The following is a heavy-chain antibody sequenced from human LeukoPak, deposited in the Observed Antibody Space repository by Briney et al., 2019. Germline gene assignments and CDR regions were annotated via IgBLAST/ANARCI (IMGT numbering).Heavy chain of an antibody. Sequence: GESLKISCEGFGYTFTNYWIGWVRQMPGKGLAWMGVIYPGDSRTRYSPSFQGQVTISADKSINTAYLQWSSLKASDTAIYYCACRDFTSTWSGPWGQGTLVTVSS. D-gene: IGHD2-2*01. CDR2: IYPGDSRT. J-gene: IGHJ5*02. CDR3: ACRDFTSTWSGP. V-gene: IGHV5-51*01. CDR1: GYTFTNYW.